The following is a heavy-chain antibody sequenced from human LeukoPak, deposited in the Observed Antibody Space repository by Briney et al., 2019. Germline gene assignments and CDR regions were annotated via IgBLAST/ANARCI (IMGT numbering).Heavy chain of an antibody. V-gene: IGHV3-66*01. CDR3: ATKGGSSNYCGMDV. D-gene: IGHD2-15*01. CDR2: IYSGDRT. Sequence: GGSLRLSCAASGLSVSSYCLSWVRQAPGKGLEWVSFIYSGDRTFYADSVNGRFTISTDNSKNTLYLQMNSLRAEDTAVYYCATKGGSSNYCGMDVWGQGTAVTVSS. J-gene: IGHJ6*02. CDR1: GLSVSSYC.